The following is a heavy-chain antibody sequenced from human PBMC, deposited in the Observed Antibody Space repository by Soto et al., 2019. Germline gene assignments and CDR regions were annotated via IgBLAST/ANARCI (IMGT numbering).Heavy chain of an antibody. CDR1: GFTFSSYA. CDR2: ISGSGGST. D-gene: IGHD2-2*01. Sequence: GGSLRLSCAASGFTFSSYAMSWVRQAPGKGLEWVSAISGSGGSTYYADSVKGRFTISRDKSKNTLYLQMNSLRAEDTAVYYCATRSTFLGYCSSTSCYAGEYYYYYGMDVWGQGTTVTVSS. V-gene: IGHV3-23*01. CDR3: ATRSTFLGYCSSTSCYAGEYYYYYGMDV. J-gene: IGHJ6*02.